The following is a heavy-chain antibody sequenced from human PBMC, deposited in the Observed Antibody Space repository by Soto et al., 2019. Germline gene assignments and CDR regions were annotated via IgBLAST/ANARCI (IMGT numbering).Heavy chain of an antibody. D-gene: IGHD1-1*01. CDR1: GFSFSTYW. Sequence: GGSLRLSCTASGFSFSTYWMTWVRQAPGKGLEWAANIKQDGSAKSYPDSVKGRFTISRDNAKNSLYLQMNSLRAEDTAIYYCAKGTGTFAPDFDYWGQGTPVTVSS. CDR2: IKQDGSAK. CDR3: AKGTGTFAPDFDY. V-gene: IGHV3-7*05. J-gene: IGHJ4*02.